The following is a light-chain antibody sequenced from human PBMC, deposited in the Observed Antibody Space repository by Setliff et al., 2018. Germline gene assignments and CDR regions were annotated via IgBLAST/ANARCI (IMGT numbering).Light chain of an antibody. V-gene: IGLV2-14*01. CDR2: EVT. CDR3: SAYTSSGTYV. Sequence: QSALAQPASVSGSPGQSITISCSGTIGDVGAYDFVSWYQHHPGKAPKLVIYEVTNRPSGISNRFSGSKSGNSASLIISGLQAEDEADYYCSAYTSSGTYVFGTGTKVTVL. J-gene: IGLJ1*01. CDR1: IGDVGAYDF.